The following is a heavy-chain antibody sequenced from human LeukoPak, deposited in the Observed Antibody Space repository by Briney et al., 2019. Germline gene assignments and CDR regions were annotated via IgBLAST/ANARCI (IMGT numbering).Heavy chain of an antibody. V-gene: IGHV3-11*01. J-gene: IGHJ4*02. Sequence: GGSLRLSCAASGITFSDHYMSWIRQAPGKGLEWLSYISSGGDSIYYADSVKGRFTISRDNAENSLYLQMNSLRAEDMALYYCAKGSYADYSYYFDSWGQGTLVTVSS. CDR1: GITFSDHY. CDR3: AKGSYADYSYYFDS. CDR2: ISSGGDSI. D-gene: IGHD4-17*01.